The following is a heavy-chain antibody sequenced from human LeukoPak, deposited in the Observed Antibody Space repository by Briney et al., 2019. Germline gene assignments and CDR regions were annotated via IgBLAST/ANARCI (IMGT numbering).Heavy chain of an antibody. Sequence: GGSLRLSCAASGVTLSSFAINWARQAPGKGLEWVSGISSSGSGDNTYYADSVKGRFTISRDSSKNTLFLHMNTLRAEDTAIYYCAKDSAVREWFGELLGYFGYWGQGTLVTVSS. CDR2: ISSSGSGDNT. J-gene: IGHJ4*02. CDR3: AKDSAVREWFGELLGYFGY. V-gene: IGHV3-23*01. D-gene: IGHD3-10*01. CDR1: GVTLSSFA.